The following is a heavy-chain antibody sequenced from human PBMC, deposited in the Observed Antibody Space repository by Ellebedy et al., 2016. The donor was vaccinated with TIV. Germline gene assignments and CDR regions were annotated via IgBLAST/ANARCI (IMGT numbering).Heavy chain of an antibody. V-gene: IGHV4-39*01. CDR3: ARRGYSFGSYHFFDY. CDR1: GGSISSSSYY. Sequence: SETLSLTXIVSGGSISSSSYYWGWIRQPPGKGLEWIGSIYDDGSTYYNSSLQSRVTMSVDTSKNQFSLKLSSVTAADTAVYYCARRGYSFGSYHFFDYWGQGTLVTVSS. D-gene: IGHD5-18*01. CDR2: IYDDGST. J-gene: IGHJ4*02.